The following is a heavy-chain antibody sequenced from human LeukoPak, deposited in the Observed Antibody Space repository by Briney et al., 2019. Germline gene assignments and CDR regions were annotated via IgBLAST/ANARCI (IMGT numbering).Heavy chain of an antibody. V-gene: IGHV1-69*13. CDR2: IIPIFGTA. Sequence: AASVKVSCKASGGTFSSYAISWVRQAPGQGLEWMGGIIPIFGTANYAQKFQGRVTITADESTSTAYMELSSLRSEDTAVYYCARMACSGGSCYFPSLNWFDPWGQGTLVTVSP. D-gene: IGHD2-15*01. CDR3: ARMACSGGSCYFPSLNWFDP. J-gene: IGHJ5*02. CDR1: GGTFSSYA.